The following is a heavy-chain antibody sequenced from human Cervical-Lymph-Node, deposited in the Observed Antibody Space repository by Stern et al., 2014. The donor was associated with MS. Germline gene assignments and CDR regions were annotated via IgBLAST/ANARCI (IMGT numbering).Heavy chain of an antibody. CDR2: ISDIGIT. Sequence: VQLVQSGPGLVKPSETLSLTCTVSADSISNYYWSWIRQSPGKGLEWIGSISDIGITDYSPSLESRVTISVDTSKNQFSLKVTSVTAADTAVYYCARFFAGTYCRGSNCYSVTSHYFDSWGQGTPIIVS. CDR3: ARFFAGTYCRGSNCYSVTSHYFDS. J-gene: IGHJ4*02. V-gene: IGHV4-59*01. D-gene: IGHD2-15*01. CDR1: ADSISNYY.